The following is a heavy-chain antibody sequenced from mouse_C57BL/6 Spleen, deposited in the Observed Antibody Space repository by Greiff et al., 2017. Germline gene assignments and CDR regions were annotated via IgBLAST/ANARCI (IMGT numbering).Heavy chain of an antibody. Sequence: QVQLQQSGAELARPGASVKLSCTASGYTFTSYGISWVKQRPGQGLEWIGDIYPRSGNTYYNEKFKGKATLTADKSSSTAYMELRSLTSEDSAVYFCARGDGKYVTYAMDYWGQGTSVTVSS. D-gene: IGHD2-1*01. CDR2: IYPRSGNT. J-gene: IGHJ4*01. CDR3: ARGDGKYVTYAMDY. V-gene: IGHV1-81*01. CDR1: GYTFTSYG.